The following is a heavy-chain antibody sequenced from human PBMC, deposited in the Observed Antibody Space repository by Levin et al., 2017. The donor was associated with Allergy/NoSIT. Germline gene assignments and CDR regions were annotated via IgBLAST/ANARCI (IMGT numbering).Heavy chain of an antibody. J-gene: IGHJ6*03. CDR3: ANRGLPDYYYYYMDV. Sequence: HAGGSLRLSCAASGFTFSSYGMHWVRQAPGKGLEWVAVISYDGSNKYYADSVKGRFTISRDNSKNTLYLQMNSLRAEDTAVYYCANRGLPDYYYYYMDVWGKGTTVTVSS. CDR2: ISYDGSNK. V-gene: IGHV3-30*18. D-gene: IGHD2-2*01. CDR1: GFTFSSYG.